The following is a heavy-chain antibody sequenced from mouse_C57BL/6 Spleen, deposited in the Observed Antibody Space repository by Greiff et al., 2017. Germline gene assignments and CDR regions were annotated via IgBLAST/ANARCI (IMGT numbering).Heavy chain of an antibody. CDR3: VRHRDYYGSSYYWYFDV. D-gene: IGHD1-1*01. CDR2: IRSKSNNYAT. CDR1: GFSFNTYA. Sequence: EVKVEESGGGLVQPKGSLKLSCAASGFSFNTYAMNWVRQAPGKGLEWVARIRSKSNNYATYYADSVKDRFTISRDDSESMLYLQMNNLKTEDTAMYYCVRHRDYYGSSYYWYFDVWGTGTTVTVSS. J-gene: IGHJ1*03. V-gene: IGHV10-1*01.